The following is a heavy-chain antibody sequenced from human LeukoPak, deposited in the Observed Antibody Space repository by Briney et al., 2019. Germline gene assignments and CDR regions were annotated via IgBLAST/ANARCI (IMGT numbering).Heavy chain of an antibody. Sequence: ASVKLSCKASGYTFTSYDINWVRQATGQGLEWMGWMNPNSGNTGYAQKFQGRVTITRNTSISTAYMELSSLRSEDTAVYYCARVIRNFGDLDAFDIWGQGTMVTVSS. CDR3: ARVIRNFGDLDAFDI. V-gene: IGHV1-8*03. J-gene: IGHJ3*02. D-gene: IGHD4-17*01. CDR1: GYTFTSYD. CDR2: MNPNSGNT.